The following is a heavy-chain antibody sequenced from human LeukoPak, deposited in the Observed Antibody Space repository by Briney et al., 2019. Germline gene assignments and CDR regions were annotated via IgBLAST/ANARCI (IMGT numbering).Heavy chain of an antibody. CDR1: GYTFTNYG. D-gene: IGHD5-18*01. CDR3: ARLAGTDMIGYFQD. CDR2: INVYNGNT. Sequence: GASVKVSCKASGYTFTNYGISWVRQAPGQGLEWVGWINVYNGNTIYAQKLQGRVTMTTDTSTSTAYMELRSLRSDDTAVYYCARLAGTDMIGYFQDWGQGTLVTVSS. V-gene: IGHV1-18*01. J-gene: IGHJ1*01.